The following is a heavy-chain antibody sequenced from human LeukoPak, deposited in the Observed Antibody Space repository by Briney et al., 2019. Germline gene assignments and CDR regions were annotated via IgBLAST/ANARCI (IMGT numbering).Heavy chain of an antibody. CDR1: GGSISSSSYY. J-gene: IGHJ4*02. D-gene: IGHD1-1*01. V-gene: IGHV4-39*01. Sequence: PSETLSLTCTVSGGSISSSSYYWGWIRQPPGKGLEWIGSIYYSGSTYYNPSLKSRVTISVDTSKNQFSLKLSSVTAADTAVYYCASEKGTTYDYWGQGTLVTVFS. CDR3: ASEKGTTYDY. CDR2: IYYSGST.